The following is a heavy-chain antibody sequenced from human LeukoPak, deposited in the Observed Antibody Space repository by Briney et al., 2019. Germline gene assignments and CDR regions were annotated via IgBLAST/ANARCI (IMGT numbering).Heavy chain of an antibody. J-gene: IGHJ4*02. V-gene: IGHV3-30*18. D-gene: IGHD3-16*01. CDR3: AKVRWGSDNALDS. Sequence: PPGGSLRLSCAASAFTFSRYWMSWVRQAPGKGLEWLAVISHDGSNKYYADSVKGRITISRDNSMNTLYLQMNSLRAEDTAVYYCAKVRWGSDNALDSWGQGTLVTGSS. CDR1: AFTFSRYW. CDR2: ISHDGSNK.